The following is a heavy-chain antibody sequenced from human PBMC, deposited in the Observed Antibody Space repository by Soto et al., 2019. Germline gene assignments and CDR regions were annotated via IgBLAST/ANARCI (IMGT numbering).Heavy chain of an antibody. CDR3: ARDSDYYGSGGYTFDY. Sequence: GASVKVSCKASGYTFTSYGISWVRQTPGQGLEWMGWISAYNGNTNYAQKLQGRVTMTTDTSTSTAYMELRSLRSDDTAVYYCARDSDYYGSGGYTFDYWGQGTLVTVSS. CDR2: ISAYNGNT. V-gene: IGHV1-18*01. CDR1: GYTFTSYG. D-gene: IGHD3-10*01. J-gene: IGHJ4*02.